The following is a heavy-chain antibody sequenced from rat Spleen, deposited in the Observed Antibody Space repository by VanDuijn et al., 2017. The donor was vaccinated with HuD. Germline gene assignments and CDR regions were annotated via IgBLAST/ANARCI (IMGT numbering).Heavy chain of an antibody. CDR3: ARREPSDY. J-gene: IGHJ2*01. Sequence: EVQLVESGGGLVQPGSSMQLSCAASGFTFSNHYMAWVRQAPRRGLEWVASISTGGVNPYYRDSVKGRFTISRDDAKTTLYLQMDSRRSEDTATYYCARREPSDYWGQGVMVTVSS. D-gene: IGHD5-1*01. V-gene: IGHV5-25*01. CDR1: GFTFSNHY. CDR2: ISTGGVNP.